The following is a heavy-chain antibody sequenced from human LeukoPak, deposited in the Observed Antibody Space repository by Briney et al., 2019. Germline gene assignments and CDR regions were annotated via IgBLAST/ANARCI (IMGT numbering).Heavy chain of an antibody. D-gene: IGHD3-22*01. CDR2: INHSGST. V-gene: IGHV4-34*01. CDR3: ARDVDRTMIVVPNLGFFDY. Sequence: SETLSLTCAVYGGSFSGYYWSWIRQPPGKGLEWIGEINHSGSTNYNPSLKSRVTISVDTSKNQFSLKLSSVTAADTAVYYCARDVDRTMIVVPNLGFFDYWGQGTLVTVSS. J-gene: IGHJ4*02. CDR1: GGSFSGYY.